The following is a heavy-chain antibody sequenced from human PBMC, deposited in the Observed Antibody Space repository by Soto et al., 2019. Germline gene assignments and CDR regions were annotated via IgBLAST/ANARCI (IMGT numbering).Heavy chain of an antibody. CDR3: ARDLGGEQWLVGERYGMDV. CDR2: IYYSGST. D-gene: IGHD6-19*01. Sequence: SETLSLTCTVSGGSISSYYWSWIRQPPGKGLEWIGYIYYSGSTNYNPSLKSRVTISVDTSKNQFSLKLSSVTAADTAVYYCARDLGGEQWLVGERYGMDVWAQGTTVTVSS. CDR1: GGSISSYY. J-gene: IGHJ6*02. V-gene: IGHV4-59*01.